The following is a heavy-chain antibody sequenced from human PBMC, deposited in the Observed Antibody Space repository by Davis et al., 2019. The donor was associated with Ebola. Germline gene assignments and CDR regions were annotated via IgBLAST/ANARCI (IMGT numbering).Heavy chain of an antibody. D-gene: IGHD1-26*01. J-gene: IGHJ2*01. Sequence: PGGSLRLSCAASGFTFSSYAMSWVRQAPGKGLEWVSAISGSGGSTYYADSVKGRFTISRDNSKNTLYLQMNSLRAEDTAVYYCAKVPWPVGAHNWYFDLWGRGTLVTVSS. V-gene: IGHV3-23*01. CDR1: GFTFSSYA. CDR2: ISGSGGST. CDR3: AKVPWPVGAHNWYFDL.